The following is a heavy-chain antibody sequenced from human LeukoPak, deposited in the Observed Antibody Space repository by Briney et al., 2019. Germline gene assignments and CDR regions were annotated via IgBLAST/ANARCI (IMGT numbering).Heavy chain of an antibody. D-gene: IGHD3-22*01. CDR2: FDPEDGET. CDR1: VYTLTELS. V-gene: IGHV1-24*01. J-gene: IGHJ4*02. Sequence: GASVTVSLKVSVYTLTELSMHWVRQAPGKGLEWMGGFDPEDGETIYAQKFQGRVTMTEDTSTDTAYMELSSLRSEDTAVYCCATIPRHYYDSSGYYYFDYWGQGTLVTVSS. CDR3: ATIPRHYYDSSGYYYFDY.